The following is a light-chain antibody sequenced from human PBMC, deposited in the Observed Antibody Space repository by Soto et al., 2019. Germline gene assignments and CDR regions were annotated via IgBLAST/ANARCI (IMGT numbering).Light chain of an antibody. CDR2: AAF. J-gene: IGKJ1*01. Sequence: AIRMTQSPSSFSASTGDRVTITCRASQGISSYLAWYQQKPWKAPKLLIYAAFTLQSRVPSRFIGSGSGADFTRTISCLQSEDFATYYCQQYYSYPRTFGQGTKVEVK. V-gene: IGKV1-8*01. CDR1: QGISSY. CDR3: QQYYSYPRT.